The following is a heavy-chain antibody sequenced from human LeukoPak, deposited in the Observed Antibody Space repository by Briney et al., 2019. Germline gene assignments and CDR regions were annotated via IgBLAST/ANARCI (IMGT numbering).Heavy chain of an antibody. V-gene: IGHV3-11*01. J-gene: IGHJ4*02. CDR1: GFTFSDYY. CDR2: ITSSGSTI. CDR3: AKVGGWDIVVVPAASVFDY. Sequence: GGSLRLSCAASGFTFSDYYMSWIRQAPGKGLEWVSYITSSGSTIYYADSMKGRFTISRDNAKHSLFLQLDSLRAEDTAVYYCAKVGGWDIVVVPAASVFDYWGQGTLVTVSS. D-gene: IGHD2-2*01.